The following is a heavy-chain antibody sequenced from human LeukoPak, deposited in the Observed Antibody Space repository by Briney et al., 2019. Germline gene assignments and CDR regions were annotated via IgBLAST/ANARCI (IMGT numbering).Heavy chain of an antibody. CDR1: GASITTYY. Sequence: SETLSLTCTVSGASITTYYWSWIRQPPGKGLEWIGYIYHSGSTKYNPSLKSRVTISLDTSKNQFSLRLSSVTAADTAVYYCARQLYDSSGYPSDYWGQGTLVTVSS. J-gene: IGHJ4*02. V-gene: IGHV4-59*08. CDR3: ARQLYDSSGYPSDY. D-gene: IGHD3-22*01. CDR2: IYHSGST.